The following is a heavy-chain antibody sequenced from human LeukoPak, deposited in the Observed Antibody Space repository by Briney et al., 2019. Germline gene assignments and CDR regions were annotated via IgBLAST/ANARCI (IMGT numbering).Heavy chain of an antibody. V-gene: IGHV3-23*01. CDR1: GFTFSSYA. CDR3: AKVPGGYYDSSGYPFDY. CDR2: ISGSGGST. D-gene: IGHD3-22*01. Sequence: GGSLRLSCTASGFTFSSYAMSWVRQAPGKGLEWVSAISGSGGSTYYADSVKGRFTISRDNSKITLYLQMDSLRAEDTAVYYCAKVPGGYYDSSGYPFDYWGQGTLVTVSS. J-gene: IGHJ4*02.